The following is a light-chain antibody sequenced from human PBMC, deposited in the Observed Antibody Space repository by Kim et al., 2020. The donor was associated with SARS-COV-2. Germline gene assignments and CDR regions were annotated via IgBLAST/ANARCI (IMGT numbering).Light chain of an antibody. CDR1: SANIGGKY. V-gene: IGLV1-47*02. Sequence: GQRVTISCSGSSANIGGKYVIWYQQIPGTAPNLLIFTNKQRPSGVPDRFSGSKSGTSASLAISGLRSEDEADYYCATWDDSLSGRVFGGGTKLTVL. J-gene: IGLJ2*01. CDR2: TNK. CDR3: ATWDDSLSGRV.